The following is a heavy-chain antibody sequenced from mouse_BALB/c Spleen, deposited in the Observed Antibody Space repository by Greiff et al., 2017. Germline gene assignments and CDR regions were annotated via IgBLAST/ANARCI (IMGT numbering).Heavy chain of an antibody. CDR2: ISSGGSYT. J-gene: IGHJ2*01. D-gene: IGHD2-12*01. CDR3: ARQEASYSPLSFDY. V-gene: IGHV5-6*01. Sequence: DVQLVESGGDLVKPGGSLKLSCAASGFTFSSYGMSWVRQTPDKRLEWVATISSGGSYTYYPDSVKGRFTISRDNAKNTLYLQMSSLKSEDTAMYYCARQEASYSPLSFDYWGQGTTLTVSS. CDR1: GFTFSSYG.